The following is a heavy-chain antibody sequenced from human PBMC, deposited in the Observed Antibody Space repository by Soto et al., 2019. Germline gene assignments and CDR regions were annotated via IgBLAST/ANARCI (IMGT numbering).Heavy chain of an antibody. V-gene: IGHV3-48*01. Sequence: GGSLRLSCAASGFTFSSYSMNWVRQAPGKGLEWVSYISSSSATKYYADSVKGRFTISRDNAKNSLYLQMNSLRAEDTAVYYCARDGCGGSNCLNWFDPWGQGTLVTVSS. J-gene: IGHJ5*02. CDR1: GFTFSSYS. CDR2: ISSSSATK. CDR3: ARDGCGGSNCLNWFDP. D-gene: IGHD2-15*01.